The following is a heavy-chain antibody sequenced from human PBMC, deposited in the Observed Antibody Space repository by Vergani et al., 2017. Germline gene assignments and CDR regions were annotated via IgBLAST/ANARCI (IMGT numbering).Heavy chain of an antibody. D-gene: IGHD3-10*01. J-gene: IGHJ4*02. V-gene: IGHV3-23*01. Sequence: EVQLLESGGGLVQPGGSLRLSCAASGFPFSSYAMSWVRQAPGKGLEWVSAISGSGGSPYYADSVKGRFTITRDNSKNTLYLQMNSLRAEDTAVYYWAKDPRVRGTFPGNFDYWGQGTLVTVSS. CDR1: GFPFSSYA. CDR3: AKDPRVRGTFPGNFDY. CDR2: ISGSGGSP.